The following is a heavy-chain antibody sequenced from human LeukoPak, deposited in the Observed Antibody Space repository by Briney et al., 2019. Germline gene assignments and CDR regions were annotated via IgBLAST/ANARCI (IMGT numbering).Heavy chain of an antibody. Sequence: PGGSLRLSCAASGFTFRKSWMSWVRQAPGKGLEWVANMNEDGSERDYVDSVKGRFTISRDNARKSLYLQMSSLRAEDTAVYYCATYTHWVAGDVWGQGTTVTVSS. V-gene: IGHV3-7*01. CDR3: ATYTHWVAGDV. CDR1: GFTFRKSW. J-gene: IGHJ6*02. CDR2: MNEDGSER. D-gene: IGHD3-16*01.